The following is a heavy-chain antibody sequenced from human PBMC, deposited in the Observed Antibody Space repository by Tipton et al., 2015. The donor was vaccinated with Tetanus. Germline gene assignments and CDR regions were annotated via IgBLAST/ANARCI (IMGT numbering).Heavy chain of an antibody. V-gene: IGHV4-59*12. CDR1: GGSISAYY. Sequence: TLSLTCTVSGGSISAYYWSWIRQPPGKGLEWIGHIYFNGSTTYNPSLKSRVTISLGASKNHFSLRLNSVTAADTAVYYCARMQRYGMDVWGQGTTVTVSS. D-gene: IGHD6-25*01. J-gene: IGHJ6*02. CDR2: IYFNGST. CDR3: ARMQRYGMDV.